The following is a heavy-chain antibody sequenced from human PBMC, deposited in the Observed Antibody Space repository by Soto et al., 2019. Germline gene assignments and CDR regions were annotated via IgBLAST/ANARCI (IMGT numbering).Heavy chain of an antibody. CDR3: ARGQDGIGTSCGFDP. V-gene: IGHV1-69*12. Sequence: QVQLVQSGAEVKKPGSSVKVSCKASGGTFSSYAISWVRQAPGQGLEWMGGIIPIFGTANYAQKFQDRVTITADDSPCTAYMELTSLRSDDTAVYYCARGQDGIGTSCGFDPCGRGTLVTVSS. D-gene: IGHD2-2*01. J-gene: IGHJ5*02. CDR1: GGTFSSYA. CDR2: IIPIFGTA.